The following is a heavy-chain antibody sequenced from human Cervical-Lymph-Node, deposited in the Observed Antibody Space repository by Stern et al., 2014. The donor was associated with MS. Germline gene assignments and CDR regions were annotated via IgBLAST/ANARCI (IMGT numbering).Heavy chain of an antibody. D-gene: IGHD2-21*02. J-gene: IGHJ5*01. CDR2: IIPIFGST. Sequence: QMQLVQSGAEVTKPGSSVKVSCKASGGTFSDYAISWVRQAPGQGLEWMGGIIPIFGSTDYAQNFQGRVTITADESTTTAYMDLSSLRSEDTAVYYCARGAYCGGDCYWGWFDSWGQGTLVTVSS. CDR3: ARGAYCGGDCYWGWFDS. V-gene: IGHV1-69*01. CDR1: GGTFSDYA.